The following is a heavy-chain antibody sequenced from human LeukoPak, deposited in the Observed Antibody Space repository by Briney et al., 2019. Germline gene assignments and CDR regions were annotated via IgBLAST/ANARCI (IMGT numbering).Heavy chain of an antibody. J-gene: IGHJ6*03. CDR1: GFTVSGYA. Sequence: GGSLRLSCAASGFTVSGYAMSWVRQAPGKGLEWVSAISGSGGSTYYADSVKGRFTISRDNSKNTLYLQMNSLRAEDTAVYYCAKEVKQLALGYYYYYMDVWGKGTTVTVSS. CDR3: AKEVKQLALGYYYYYMDV. D-gene: IGHD6-6*01. V-gene: IGHV3-23*01. CDR2: ISGSGGST.